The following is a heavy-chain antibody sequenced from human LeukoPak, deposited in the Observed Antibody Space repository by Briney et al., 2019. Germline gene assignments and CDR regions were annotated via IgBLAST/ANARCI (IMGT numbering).Heavy chain of an antibody. Sequence: ASVKVSCKASGYTFTGYYMHWVRQAPGQGLEWMGWINPNSGGTNYAQSFQGGVTMTGDTSTSTVYMELSSLRSEDTAVYYCARVRDGYNDAYDIWGQGTMVTVTS. V-gene: IGHV1-2*02. D-gene: IGHD5-24*01. CDR2: INPNSGGT. CDR3: ARVRDGYNDAYDI. J-gene: IGHJ3*02. CDR1: GYTFTGYY.